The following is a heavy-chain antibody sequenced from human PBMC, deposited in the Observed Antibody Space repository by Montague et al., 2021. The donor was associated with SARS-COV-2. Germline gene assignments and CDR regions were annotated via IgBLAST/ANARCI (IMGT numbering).Heavy chain of an antibody. CDR3: ASSYGGNVGYYYYMDV. V-gene: IGHV4-31*03. J-gene: IGHJ6*03. D-gene: IGHD4-23*01. Sequence: TLSLTCTVSGGSISSGGYYWSWNRQHPGKGLEWIGYIYYSGSTYYNPSLKSRVTISVDTSKNQFSLKLSSVTAADTAVYYCASSYGGNVGYYYYMDVWGRGTTVTVSS. CDR2: IYYSGST. CDR1: GGSISSGGYY.